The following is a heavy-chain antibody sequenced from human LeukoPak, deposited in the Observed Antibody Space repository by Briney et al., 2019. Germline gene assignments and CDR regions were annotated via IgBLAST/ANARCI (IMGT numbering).Heavy chain of an antibody. D-gene: IGHD1-26*01. CDR1: GFTFSSYG. CDR2: ISSSSSYI. CDR3: ARALGWELLRYYFDY. Sequence: GGSLRLSCAASGFTFSSYGMNWVRQAPGKGLEWVSSISSSSSYIYYADSVKGRFTISRDNAKNSLYLQMNSLRAEDTAVYYCARALGWELLRYYFDYWGQGTLVTVSS. V-gene: IGHV3-21*01. J-gene: IGHJ4*02.